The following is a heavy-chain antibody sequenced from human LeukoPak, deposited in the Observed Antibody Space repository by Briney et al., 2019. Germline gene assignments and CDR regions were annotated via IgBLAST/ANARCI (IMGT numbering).Heavy chain of an antibody. Sequence: SGGSLRLSCAASGFTFDDYDMHWVRQAPGKGLEWVSDISRNSGSIGYADSVKGRFTISGDNAKNSLYLQMNSLSAEDTALYYCAKDKGSYYYYGMDVWGQGTTVTVSS. J-gene: IGHJ6*02. V-gene: IGHV3-9*01. CDR1: GFTFDDYD. CDR2: ISRNSGSI. CDR3: AKDKGSYYYYGMDV.